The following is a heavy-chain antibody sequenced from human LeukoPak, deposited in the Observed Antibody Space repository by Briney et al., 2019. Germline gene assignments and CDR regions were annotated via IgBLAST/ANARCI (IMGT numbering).Heavy chain of an antibody. J-gene: IGHJ4*02. Sequence: GGSLRLFCAASGFTFSSYAMSWVRQAPGKGLEWVSAISGSGGSTYYADSVKGRFTISRDNSKNTLYLQMNSLRAGDTAVYYCARARPYDSSGYYFYYWGQGTLVTVSS. CDR3: ARARPYDSSGYYFYY. V-gene: IGHV3-23*01. D-gene: IGHD3-22*01. CDR1: GFTFSSYA. CDR2: ISGSGGST.